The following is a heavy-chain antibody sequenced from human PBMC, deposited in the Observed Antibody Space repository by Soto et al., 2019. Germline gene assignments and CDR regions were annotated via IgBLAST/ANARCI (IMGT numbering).Heavy chain of an antibody. CDR1: GGSVSGFF. D-gene: IGHD3-22*01. J-gene: IGHJ4*02. Sequence: PSETLSLTCTVSGGSVSGFFWAWIRQPPGKGLEWIGYIYYTGSTNYNPSLESRVSMSVDTSKNQFSLNLNSLTAADTAVYYCAKYYYHSSGYDYFDYWGQGTLVTVSS. V-gene: IGHV4-59*02. CDR2: IYYTGST. CDR3: AKYYYHSSGYDYFDY.